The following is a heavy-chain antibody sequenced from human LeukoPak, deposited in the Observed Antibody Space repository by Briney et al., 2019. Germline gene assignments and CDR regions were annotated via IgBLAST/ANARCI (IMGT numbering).Heavy chain of an antibody. CDR3: ARAENYYDSSGYQTDY. J-gene: IGHJ4*02. CDR2: ISSRSGTI. Sequence: GGSLRLSCAASGFTFSSYSMSWVRQAPGKGLEWVSYISSRSGTIHYADSVKGRFTVSRDNAKNSLYLQMNSLRAEDTAVYYCARAENYYDSSGYQTDYWGQGTLVTVSS. CDR1: GFTFSSYS. D-gene: IGHD3-22*01. V-gene: IGHV3-48*04.